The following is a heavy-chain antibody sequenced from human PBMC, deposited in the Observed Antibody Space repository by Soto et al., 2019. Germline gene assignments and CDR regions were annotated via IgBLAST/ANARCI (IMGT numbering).Heavy chain of an antibody. D-gene: IGHD3-10*01. CDR2: IYSGGST. J-gene: IGHJ4*02. Sequence: EVQLVETGGGLIQPGGSLRLSCAASGFTVSSNYMSWVRQAPGKGLEWVSVIYSGGSTYYADSVKGRFTISRDNSKNTLYLQMNSLRAEDTAVYYCARVKVVRGVIFFDYWGQGTLVTVSS. CDR3: ARVKVVRGVIFFDY. V-gene: IGHV3-53*02. CDR1: GFTVSSNY.